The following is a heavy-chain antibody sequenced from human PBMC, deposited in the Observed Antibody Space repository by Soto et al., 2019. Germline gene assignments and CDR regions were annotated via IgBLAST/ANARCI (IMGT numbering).Heavy chain of an antibody. CDR3: ARLSRFFTGYHHRPNWFDP. CDR1: GDSISSSDYY. CDR2: IFYTGST. Sequence: QLQLQESGPGLVKPSETLSLTCTVSGDSISSSDYYWAWVRQPPGMGLEWIANIFYTGSTYDNPSLKSRLTISVDTSNNQFSLKLTSVTAADTAVYYCARLSRFFTGYHHRPNWFDPWGQGTLVTVSS. D-gene: IGHD3-9*01. V-gene: IGHV4-39*01. J-gene: IGHJ5*02.